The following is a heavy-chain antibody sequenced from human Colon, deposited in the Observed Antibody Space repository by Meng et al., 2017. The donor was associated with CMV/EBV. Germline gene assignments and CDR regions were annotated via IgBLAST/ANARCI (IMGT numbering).Heavy chain of an antibody. CDR1: GFTFSSYA. CDR2: VSGDGET. CDR3: AKDLSWWNPPFRTDL. J-gene: IGHJ1*01. D-gene: IGHD2-15*01. Sequence: GESLKISCAASGFTFSSYAMNWVRQAPGKGLEWISVVSGDGETHYADFVKGRFIISRDISKNTVYLDLNSLRPEDTAVYYCAKDLSWWNPPFRTDLWGQGTLVTVSS. V-gene: IGHV3-23*01.